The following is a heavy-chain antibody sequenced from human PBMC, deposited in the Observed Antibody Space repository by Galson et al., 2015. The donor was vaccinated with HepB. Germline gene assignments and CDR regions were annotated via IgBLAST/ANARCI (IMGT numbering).Heavy chain of an antibody. CDR2: IYYSGST. D-gene: IGHD6-19*01. CDR3: ARPVAGRLYAFDI. V-gene: IGHV4-59*01. CDR1: GGSISSYY. J-gene: IGHJ3*02. Sequence: ETLSLTCTVSGGSISSYYWSWIRQPPGKGLEWIGYIYYSGSTNYNPSLKSRVTISVDTSKNQFSLKLSSVTAADTAVYYCARPVAGRLYAFDIWGQGTMVTVSS.